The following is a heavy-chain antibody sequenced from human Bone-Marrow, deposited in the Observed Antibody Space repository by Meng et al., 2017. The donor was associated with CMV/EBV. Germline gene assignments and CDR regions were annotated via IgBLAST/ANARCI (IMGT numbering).Heavy chain of an antibody. CDR3: ATRIAAAGSVSVDV. Sequence: SETLSLTCAVYGGSFSGYYWSWIRQPPEKGLEWIGEINHTGRTKYNPPLKSRVTISVDTSENQFSLKLSSVTAADTAVYYCATRIAAAGSVSVDVWGQGTTVTVSS. J-gene: IGHJ6*02. D-gene: IGHD6-13*01. CDR1: GGSFSGYY. CDR2: INHTGRT. V-gene: IGHV4-34*01.